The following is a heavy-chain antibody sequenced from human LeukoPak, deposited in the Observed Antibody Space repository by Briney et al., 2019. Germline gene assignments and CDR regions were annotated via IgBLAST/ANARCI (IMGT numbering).Heavy chain of an antibody. V-gene: IGHV3-33*01. J-gene: IGHJ4*02. CDR2: IWYDGSNS. D-gene: IGHD6-19*01. CDR1: GFTFSSYG. CDR3: AREEYSSGWLDY. Sequence: PGGSLRLSCAASGFTFSSYGMHWVRQAPGKGLEWVAVIWYDGSNSYYADSVKGRFTISRDNSKNTLCLQMNSLRAEDTAVYYCAREEYSSGWLDYWGQGTLVTVSS.